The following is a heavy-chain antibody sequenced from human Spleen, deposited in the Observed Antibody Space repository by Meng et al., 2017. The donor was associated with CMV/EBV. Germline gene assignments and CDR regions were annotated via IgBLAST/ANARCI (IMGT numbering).Heavy chain of an antibody. D-gene: IGHD2-2*01. CDR2: ISYDGSNK. V-gene: IGHV3-30*04. CDR1: GFTFSSYA. J-gene: IGHJ6*02. Sequence: GESLKISCAASGFTFSSYAMSWVRQAPGKGLEWVAVISYDGSNKYYADSVKGRFTISRDNSKNTLYLQMNSLRAEDTAVYYCARGGVVPAAPDVWGQGTTVTVSS. CDR3: ARGGVVPAAPDV.